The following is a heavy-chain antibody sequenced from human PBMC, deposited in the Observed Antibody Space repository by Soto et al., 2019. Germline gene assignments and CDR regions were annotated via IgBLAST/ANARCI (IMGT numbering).Heavy chain of an antibody. Sequence: QVQLVQSGAEVKKPGSSVKVSCKASGGTFSSYAISWVRQAPGQGLEWMGGIIPIFGTANYAQKFQGRVTIPADESTSTAYMELSSLRSEDTAVYDCASVVRGNWNYVYYYGMDVWGKGTTVTVSS. CDR3: ASVVRGNWNYVYYYGMDV. CDR2: IIPIFGTA. CDR1: GGTFSSYA. D-gene: IGHD1-7*01. V-gene: IGHV1-69*01. J-gene: IGHJ6*04.